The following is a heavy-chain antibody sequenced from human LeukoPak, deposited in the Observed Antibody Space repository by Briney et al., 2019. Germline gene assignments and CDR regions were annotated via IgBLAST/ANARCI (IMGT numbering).Heavy chain of an antibody. V-gene: IGHV3-48*01. CDR3: ARDGWFGDYNWFDP. CDR1: GFTFSSYS. D-gene: IGHD3-10*01. J-gene: IGHJ5*02. Sequence: PGGSLRLSCAASGFTFSSYSMNWVRQAPGKGLEWVSYISSASNTIYYADSVKGRFTVSRDNAKNSRYLQMNSLRAEDTAMYYCARDGWFGDYNWFDPWGQGILVTVSS. CDR2: ISSASNTI.